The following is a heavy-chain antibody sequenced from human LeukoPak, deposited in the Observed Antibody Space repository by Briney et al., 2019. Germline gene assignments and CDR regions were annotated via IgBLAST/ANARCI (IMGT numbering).Heavy chain of an antibody. CDR1: GGSISSGSYY. D-gene: IGHD2-21*01. Sequence: PSQTLSLTCTVSGGSISSGSYYCSWIRQPAGKGLEWIGRIYTSGSTNYNPSLKSRVTISVDTSKNQFALKLSSVTAADTAVYYCARDPGCGGDCPNFDYWGQGTLVTVSS. CDR3: ARDPGCGGDCPNFDY. V-gene: IGHV4-61*02. CDR2: IYTSGST. J-gene: IGHJ4*02.